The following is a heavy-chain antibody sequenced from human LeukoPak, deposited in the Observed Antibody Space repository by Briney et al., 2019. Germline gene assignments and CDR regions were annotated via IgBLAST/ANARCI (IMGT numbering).Heavy chain of an antibody. Sequence: SETLSLTCAVSGASIGSTKWWTWVRQPPGKGLEWIGAIHYSGTTSYNPSLMSRVTISVDNSKNQFSLKMNSVTAADTAMYFCARGQNDSNGNYSDYFDSWSQGTLVAVSS. V-gene: IGHV4-4*02. J-gene: IGHJ4*02. CDR3: ARGQNDSNGNYSDYFDS. CDR2: IHYSGTT. D-gene: IGHD3-22*01. CDR1: GASIGSTKW.